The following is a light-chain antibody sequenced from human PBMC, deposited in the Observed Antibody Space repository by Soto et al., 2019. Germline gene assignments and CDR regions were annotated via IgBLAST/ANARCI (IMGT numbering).Light chain of an antibody. CDR2: GAS. J-gene: IGKJ2*01. CDR1: QSVSSSY. CDR3: QQYGSSTGYT. Sequence: EIVLTQSPGTLSLSPGERATLSCRASQSVSSSYLAWYQQKPGQAPRLLIYGASSRATGIPDRFSGSGSGTDFTLPISRLEPEDFPVYYCQQYGSSTGYTFGQGTKLEIK. V-gene: IGKV3-20*01.